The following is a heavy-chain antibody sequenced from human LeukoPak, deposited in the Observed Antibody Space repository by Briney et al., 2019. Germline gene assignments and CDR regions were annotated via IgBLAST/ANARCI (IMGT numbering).Heavy chain of an antibody. Sequence: PSEALSLTCTVSGGSINSSSSYWGWIRQPPGKGLQWIGSFYYSGSTFYNPSLKSRVTISVDTSKNQFSLKLSSVTAADTAVYYCARLVGASPFDYWGQGTLVTVSS. CDR2: FYYSGST. CDR3: ARLVGASPFDY. J-gene: IGHJ4*02. CDR1: GGSINSSSSY. V-gene: IGHV4-39*07. D-gene: IGHD1-26*01.